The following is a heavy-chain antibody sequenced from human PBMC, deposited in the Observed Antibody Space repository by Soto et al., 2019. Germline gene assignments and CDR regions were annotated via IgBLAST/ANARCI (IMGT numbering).Heavy chain of an antibody. Sequence: ASVKVSCKASGGTFSSYAISWVRQAPGQGLEWMGGIIPIFGTANDAQKFQGRVTITADESTSTAYIEVSSLRSEHTTVYYCARDKTKGRAAPLDADDIWGQGTMVTVSS. V-gene: IGHV1-69*13. CDR3: ARDKTKGRAAPLDADDI. CDR2: IIPIFGTA. CDR1: GGTFSSYA. J-gene: IGHJ3*02. D-gene: IGHD2-15*01.